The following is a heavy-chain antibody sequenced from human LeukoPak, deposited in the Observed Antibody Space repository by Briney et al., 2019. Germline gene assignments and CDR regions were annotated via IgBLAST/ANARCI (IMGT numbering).Heavy chain of an antibody. D-gene: IGHD4-23*01. CDR3: ARQCSSGVNCLFDY. CDR2: IHYSGST. CDR1: GDSISTYF. V-gene: IGHV4-59*01. J-gene: IGHJ4*02. Sequence: SETLSLTCSVSGDSISTYFWSWIRQPPGRGLEWIGYIHYSGSTSYNPSLKSRVTISVDTSKNQFPLKLSSVTAADTAAYYCARQCSSGVNCLFDYWGQGTLVTVSS.